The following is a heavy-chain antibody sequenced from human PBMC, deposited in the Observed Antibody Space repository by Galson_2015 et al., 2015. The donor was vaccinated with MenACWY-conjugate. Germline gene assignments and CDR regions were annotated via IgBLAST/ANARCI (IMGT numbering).Heavy chain of an antibody. Sequence: SLRLSCAAPGFTFNTHWMGWVRQAPGAGLQWVANIKHDGSGTYYVDSVKGRFTISRDNARNSLYLHMNNLRAEDTAVYYCTRAKEQWLSKTFDVWGQGTMVTVSS. CDR3: TRAKEQWLSKTFDV. V-gene: IGHV3-7*01. J-gene: IGHJ3*01. D-gene: IGHD6-19*01. CDR1: GFTFNTHW. CDR2: IKHDGSGT.